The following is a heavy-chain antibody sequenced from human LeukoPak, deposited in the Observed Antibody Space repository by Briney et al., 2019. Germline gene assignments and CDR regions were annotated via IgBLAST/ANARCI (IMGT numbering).Heavy chain of an antibody. V-gene: IGHV3-21*01. D-gene: IGHD3-16*01. CDR2: ISSSSSYI. Sequence: PGGSLRLSCAASGFTFSGYSMNWVRQAPGKGLEWVSIISSSSSYIYYTDSVKGRFTVSRDNAKNLLYLQMNSLRVEDTAVYYCARDGGRMDYWGQGTLVTVSS. J-gene: IGHJ4*02. CDR3: ARDGGRMDY. CDR1: GFTFSGYS.